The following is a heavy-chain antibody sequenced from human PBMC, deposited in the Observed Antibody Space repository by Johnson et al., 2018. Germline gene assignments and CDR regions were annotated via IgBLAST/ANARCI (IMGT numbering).Heavy chain of an antibody. CDR1: GFTFSSYG. D-gene: IGHD1-26*01. Sequence: QVQLVESGGGVVPPGRSXRLSCAASGFTFSSYGMHWVRQAPGKGLEWVAVIWSDGSIKYYEDFVKGRFTIPRDNSKNTLYLQVNSLRADDTAVYYCAKDPWGVSYPEYFQHWGQGTLVTVSS. CDR2: IWSDGSIK. J-gene: IGHJ1*01. CDR3: AKDPWGVSYPEYFQH. V-gene: IGHV3-33*06.